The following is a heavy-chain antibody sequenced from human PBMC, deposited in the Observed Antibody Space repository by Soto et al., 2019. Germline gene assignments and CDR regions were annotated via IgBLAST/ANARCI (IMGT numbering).Heavy chain of an antibody. J-gene: IGHJ4*02. CDR3: AKGLYSSGSEVNFDY. D-gene: IGHD6-19*01. CDR2: ISWNSGTI. Sequence: GGSLRLSCAASGFTFDEYVMHWVRQAPGKGLEWVSGISWNSGTIVYADSEKGRFTISGDNAKNSLYLQMNSLRAEDTALYYCAKGLYSSGSEVNFDYWGQGTLVTVSS. V-gene: IGHV3-9*01. CDR1: GFTFDEYV.